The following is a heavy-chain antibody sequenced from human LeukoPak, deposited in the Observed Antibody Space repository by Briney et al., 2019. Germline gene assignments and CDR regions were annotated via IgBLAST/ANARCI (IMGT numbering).Heavy chain of an antibody. D-gene: IGHD6-13*01. CDR2: IYYSGST. CDR1: GGSISSSSYY. Sequence: SETLPLTCTVSGGSISSSSYYWGWIRQPPGKGLEWIGSIYYSGSTYYNPSLKSRVTISVDTSKNQFSLKLSSVTAADTAVYYCARHRDSSSWYTGGAFDIWGQGTMVTVSS. CDR3: ARHRDSSSWYTGGAFDI. V-gene: IGHV4-39*01. J-gene: IGHJ3*02.